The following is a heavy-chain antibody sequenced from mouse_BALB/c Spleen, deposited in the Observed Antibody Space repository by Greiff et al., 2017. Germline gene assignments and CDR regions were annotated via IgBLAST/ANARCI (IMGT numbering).Heavy chain of an antibody. CDR3: ARYYGNYVGYWYFDV. D-gene: IGHD2-1*01. V-gene: IGHV1-69*02. J-gene: IGHJ1*01. Sequence: VQLQQPGAELVKPGAPVKLSCKASGYTFTSYWMNWVKQRPGRGLEWIGRIDPSDSETHYNQKFKDKATLTVDKSSSTAYIQLSSLTSEDSAVYYCARYYGNYVGYWYFDVWGAGTTVTVSS. CDR1: GYTFTSYW. CDR2: IDPSDSET.